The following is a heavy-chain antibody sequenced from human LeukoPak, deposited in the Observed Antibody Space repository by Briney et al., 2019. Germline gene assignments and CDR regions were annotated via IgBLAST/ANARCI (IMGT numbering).Heavy chain of an antibody. CDR2: IYYSGST. J-gene: IGHJ4*02. V-gene: IGHV4-39*01. D-gene: IGHD6-6*01. CDR1: GGSISSSSYH. Sequence: SETLSLTCIVSGGSISSSSYHCGWIRQPPGKGLEWIGSIYYSGSTYYNPSLKSRVTISVDTSKNQFSLKLSSVTAADTAVYYCAREYSSSSLRLFAYWGQGTLVTVSS. CDR3: AREYSSSSLRLFAY.